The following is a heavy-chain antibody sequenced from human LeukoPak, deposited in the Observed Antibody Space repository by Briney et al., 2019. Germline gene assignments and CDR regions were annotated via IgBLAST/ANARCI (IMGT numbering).Heavy chain of an antibody. J-gene: IGHJ3*02. Sequence: PSETLPLTCTVSGGSISSSSYYWGWIRQPPGKGLEWIGSIYYSGSTYYNPSLKSRVTISVDTSKNQFSLKLSSVTAADTAVYYCARTGYCSSTSCYPTNAFDIWGQGTMVTVSS. CDR1: GGSISSSSYY. V-gene: IGHV4-39*01. CDR3: ARTGYCSSTSCYPTNAFDI. CDR2: IYYSGST. D-gene: IGHD2-2*01.